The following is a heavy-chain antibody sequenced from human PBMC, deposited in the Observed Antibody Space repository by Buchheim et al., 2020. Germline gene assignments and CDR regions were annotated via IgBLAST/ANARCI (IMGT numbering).Heavy chain of an antibody. D-gene: IGHD1-20*01. CDR3: AREMGYNYWGNFDS. CDR1: GASISSNDYY. Sequence: QLQLQESGPGLVKPSETLSLTCTVSGASISSNDYYWGWIRQPPGKGLEWIATVYHTGTTYYTPSLKSRLTISIDKSQNQFSLKLNSVTAADTAVYFCAREMGYNYWGNFDSWGQGTL. V-gene: IGHV4-39*07. CDR2: VYHTGTT. J-gene: IGHJ4*02.